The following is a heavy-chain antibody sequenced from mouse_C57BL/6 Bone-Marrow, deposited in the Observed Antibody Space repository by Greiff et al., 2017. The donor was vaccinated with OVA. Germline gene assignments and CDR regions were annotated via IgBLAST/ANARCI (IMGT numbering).Heavy chain of an antibody. Sequence: QVQLQQPGAELVRPGSSVKLSCTASGYTFTSYCMHWVKQRPGQGLEWIGNIYPSDSETHYTQKFTDKATLTVDNSSSTAYMQLSSLTSEDSAVYCCARGIYGPDYWGQGTTLTVSS. CDR1: GYTFTSYC. J-gene: IGHJ2*01. CDR3: ARGIYGPDY. V-gene: IGHV1-61*01. D-gene: IGHD1-1*02. CDR2: IYPSDSET.